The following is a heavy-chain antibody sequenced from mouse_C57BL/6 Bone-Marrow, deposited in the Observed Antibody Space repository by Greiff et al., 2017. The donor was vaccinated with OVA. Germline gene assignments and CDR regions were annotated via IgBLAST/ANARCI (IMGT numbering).Heavy chain of an antibody. D-gene: IGHD2-4*01. Sequence: QVQLKESGPGILQPSQTLSLTCSFSGFSLSTFGMGVGWLRQPSGKGLDWLAHIWWDDDKYYNPALKSRLTISKDTSKNQVFLKIANVDTADTATYYCARIEGLFYYDYRRAMDYWGQGTSVTVSS. CDR2: IWWDDDK. V-gene: IGHV8-8*01. CDR3: ARIEGLFYYDYRRAMDY. CDR1: GFSLSTFGMG. J-gene: IGHJ4*01.